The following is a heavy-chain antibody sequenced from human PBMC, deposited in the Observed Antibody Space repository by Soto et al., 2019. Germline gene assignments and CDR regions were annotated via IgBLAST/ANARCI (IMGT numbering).Heavy chain of an antibody. CDR1: GGSISSSSYY. J-gene: IGHJ4*02. CDR3: ASKRYYDFWAATPY. D-gene: IGHD3-3*01. CDR2: IYYSGST. Sequence: SSETLSLTCTVSGGSISSSSYYWGWIRQPPGKGLEWIGSIYYSGSTYYNPSLKSRVTISVDTSKNQFSLKLSSVTAADTAVYYCASKRYYDFWAATPYWGQGTLVTVSS. V-gene: IGHV4-39*01.